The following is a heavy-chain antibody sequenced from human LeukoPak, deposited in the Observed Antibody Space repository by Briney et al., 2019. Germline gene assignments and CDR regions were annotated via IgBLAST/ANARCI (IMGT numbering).Heavy chain of an antibody. CDR3: ARGGLYSSGWPFDY. Sequence: PGGSLRLSCAASGFTFSSYAMSWVRQAPGKGLEWVSGISGSGGSTYYADSVKGRFTISRDNSKNTLYLQMNSLRAEDTAVYYCARGGLYSSGWPFDYWGQGTLVTVSS. CDR2: ISGSGGST. J-gene: IGHJ4*02. CDR1: GFTFSSYA. D-gene: IGHD6-19*01. V-gene: IGHV3-23*01.